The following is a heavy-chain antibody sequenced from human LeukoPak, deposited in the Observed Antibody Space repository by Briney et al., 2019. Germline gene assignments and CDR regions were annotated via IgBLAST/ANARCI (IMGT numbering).Heavy chain of an antibody. V-gene: IGHV1-69*13. CDR2: IIPIFGTA. J-gene: IGHJ6*02. CDR3: ASGHLPLTLGYCSGGSCPDYYYYGMDV. D-gene: IGHD2-15*01. Sequence: SVKVSCKASGGTFSSYAISWVRPAPGQGLEWMGGIIPIFGTANYAQKFQGRVTITADESTSTAYMELSSLRSEDTAVYYCASGHLPLTLGYCSGGSCPDYYYYGMDVWGQGTTVTVSS. CDR1: GGTFSSYA.